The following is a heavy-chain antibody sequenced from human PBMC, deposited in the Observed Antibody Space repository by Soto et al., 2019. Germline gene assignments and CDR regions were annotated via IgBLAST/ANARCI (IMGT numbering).Heavy chain of an antibody. J-gene: IGHJ4*02. D-gene: IGHD3-10*01. Sequence: QVQLVESGGGVAQPGRSLRLSCAASGFTFSSYAMHWVRQAPGKGLEWVAVISYDGSNKYYADSVKGRFTISRDNSKNTLYLQMNSLRAEDTAVYYCARDGSEVTMEGPHGVYFDYWGQGTLVTVSS. CDR2: ISYDGSNK. V-gene: IGHV3-30-3*01. CDR1: GFTFSSYA. CDR3: ARDGSEVTMEGPHGVYFDY.